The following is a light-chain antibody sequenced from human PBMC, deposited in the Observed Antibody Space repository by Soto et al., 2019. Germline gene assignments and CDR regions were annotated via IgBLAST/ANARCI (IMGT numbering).Light chain of an antibody. Sequence: QSALTQPPSASGSPGQSVTISCTGSSSDIGGYNYVSWYQQHPGKVPKLIIYEVTKRPSGVPDRFSGSKSGNTASLTVSGLQADDEADYYCQSYDNSLSGFYVFGTGTKVTVL. CDR2: EVT. V-gene: IGLV2-8*01. J-gene: IGLJ1*01. CDR1: SSDIGGYNY. CDR3: QSYDNSLSGFYV.